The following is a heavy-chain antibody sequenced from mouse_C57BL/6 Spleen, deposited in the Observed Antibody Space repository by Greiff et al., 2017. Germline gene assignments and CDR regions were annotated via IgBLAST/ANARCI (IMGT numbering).Heavy chain of an antibody. Sequence: QVQLKQSGPELVKPGASVKMSCKATGYTFTGYWIEWVKQRPGHGLEWIGEILPGSGSTTYNEKFKGKATFSADTSSNTTYMQLSSLTTEDSAIYYCARKGDYYGSSYAMDYWGQGTSVTVSS. CDR3: ARKGDYYGSSYAMDY. D-gene: IGHD1-1*01. CDR1: GYTFTGYW. V-gene: IGHV1-9*01. CDR2: ILPGSGST. J-gene: IGHJ4*01.